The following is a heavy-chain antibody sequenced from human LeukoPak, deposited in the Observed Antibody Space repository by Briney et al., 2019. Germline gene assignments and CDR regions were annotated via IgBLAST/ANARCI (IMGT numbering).Heavy chain of an antibody. V-gene: IGHV4-39*07. CDR3: AKGAGGFSYYNWFDP. Sequence: PSETLSLTCTVSGGSISSSPYYWGWIRQPPGKGLEWIGSIYYSGTTHYSPSLESRVTVSVDTSKNQFSLKLASVTAADTAIYYCAKGAGGFSYYNWFDPWGQGTLVTVSS. J-gene: IGHJ5*02. D-gene: IGHD5-18*01. CDR1: GGSISSSPYY. CDR2: IYYSGTT.